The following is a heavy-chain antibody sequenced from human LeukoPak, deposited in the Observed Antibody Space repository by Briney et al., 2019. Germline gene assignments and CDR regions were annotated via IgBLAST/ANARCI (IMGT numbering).Heavy chain of an antibody. CDR2: ITGSGGAT. V-gene: IGHV3-23*01. Sequence: GGSLRLSCAASGFTFRSYAMSWVRQAPGRGLEWVSGITGSGGATYYADSVKGRFTISRDNSKNTLYLQVDTLRADDTAVYYCAKPLYDLGSTYFFDYWGQGTLVTVSS. CDR1: GFTFRSYA. D-gene: IGHD3-3*01. CDR3: AKPLYDLGSTYFFDY. J-gene: IGHJ4*02.